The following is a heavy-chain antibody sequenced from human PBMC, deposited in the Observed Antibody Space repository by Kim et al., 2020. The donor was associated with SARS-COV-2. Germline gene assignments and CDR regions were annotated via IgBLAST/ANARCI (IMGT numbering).Heavy chain of an antibody. CDR1: GGSISSYY. CDR2: IYSSGST. V-gene: IGHV4-4*08. J-gene: IGHJ4*02. CDR3: ASTGNLNLWFGQTY. D-gene: IGHD3-10*01. Sequence: SETLSLTCTVSGGSISSYYWSWIRQPPGKGLEWIGYIYSSGSTNYNPSLKSRVTISVDMSKNQFSLKLSSVTAADTAVYYCASTGNLNLWFGQTYWGQGTLVTVSS.